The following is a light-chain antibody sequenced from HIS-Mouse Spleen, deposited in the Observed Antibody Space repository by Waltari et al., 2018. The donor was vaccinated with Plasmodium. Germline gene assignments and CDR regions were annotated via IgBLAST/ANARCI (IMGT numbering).Light chain of an antibody. CDR1: NIGSKS. CDR3: QVWDSSSDHVV. CDR2: DDS. V-gene: IGLV3-21*03. Sequence: SYVLTQPPSVSVAPGKTARITCGGHNIGSKSVHWYQQKPGKAPVLVVYDDSDRPSGIPERFSGSNSGNTATLTISRVEAGDEADYYRQVWDSSSDHVVFGGGTKLTVL. J-gene: IGLJ2*01.